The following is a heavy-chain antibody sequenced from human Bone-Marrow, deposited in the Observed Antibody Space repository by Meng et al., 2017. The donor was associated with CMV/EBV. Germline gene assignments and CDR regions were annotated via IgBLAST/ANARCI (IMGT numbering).Heavy chain of an antibody. J-gene: IGHJ4*02. Sequence: ASVKVSCKASGYTFTGYYMHWVRQAPGQGLEWMGWINPNSGGTNYAQKLQGRVTMTRDTSISTAYMELSRLRSDDTAVYYCANGYCSSTSCSGFVYWGQGTLVTVSS. CDR1: GYTFTGYY. D-gene: IGHD2-2*01. V-gene: IGHV1-2*02. CDR2: INPNSGGT. CDR3: ANGYCSSTSCSGFVY.